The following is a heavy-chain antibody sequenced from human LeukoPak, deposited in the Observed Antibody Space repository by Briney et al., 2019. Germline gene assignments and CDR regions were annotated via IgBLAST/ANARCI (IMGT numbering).Heavy chain of an antibody. CDR2: INHSGST. Sequence: SETLSLTCAVYGGSFSGYYWSWIRQPPGKGLEWVGEINHSGSTTYNPSLKSRVTISVDTSKNQFSLKLSSVTAADTAVYYCARWASSTSFTFDYWGQGTLVTVSS. CDR1: GGSFSGYY. J-gene: IGHJ4*02. D-gene: IGHD2-2*01. V-gene: IGHV4-34*01. CDR3: ARWASSTSFTFDY.